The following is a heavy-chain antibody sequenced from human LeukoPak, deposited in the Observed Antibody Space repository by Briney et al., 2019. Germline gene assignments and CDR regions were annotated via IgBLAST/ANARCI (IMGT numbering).Heavy chain of an antibody. CDR1: GFTFSSYE. J-gene: IGHJ6*02. CDR3: ARDLRGGLGGFFGWVDYYYYGMDV. CDR2: ISSSGSTI. V-gene: IGHV3-48*03. Sequence: GGSLRLSCAASGFTFSSYEMNWVRQAPGKGLEWVSYISSSGSTICYADSVKGRFTISRDNAKNSLYLQMNSLRAEDTAVYYCARDLRGGLGGFFGWVDYYYYGMDVWGQGTTVTVSS. D-gene: IGHD3-16*01.